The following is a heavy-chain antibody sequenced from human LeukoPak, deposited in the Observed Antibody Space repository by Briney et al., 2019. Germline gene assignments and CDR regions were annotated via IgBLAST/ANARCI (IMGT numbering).Heavy chain of an antibody. D-gene: IGHD4-17*01. J-gene: IGHJ4*02. CDR1: GVSVSTSDYY. Sequence: SETLSLTCIVSGVSVSTSDYYWGWIRQPPGMGLEWIGSVSRSASASYNPSLKGRVTISVDTSKNQFSLKLSSLTAADTAVYYCAKPSHNTGDYTDWGQGTLVTVSS. CDR2: VSRSASA. V-gene: IGHV4-39*07. CDR3: AKPSHNTGDYTD.